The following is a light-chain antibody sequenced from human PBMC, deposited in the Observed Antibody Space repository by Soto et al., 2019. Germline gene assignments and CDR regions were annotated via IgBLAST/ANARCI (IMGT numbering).Light chain of an antibody. CDR3: QQRRNRGP. CDR1: QSVSSY. V-gene: IGKV3-11*01. Sequence: EIVLTQSLATRSLSPGEKTTLSCRASQSVSSYLAWYQQKPGHAPRLLMYDASNRATGIPARFSGSGSGTDFTLNNRSLEPEDFAVYYCQQRRNRGPFGGGTKVDIK. CDR2: DAS. J-gene: IGKJ4*01.